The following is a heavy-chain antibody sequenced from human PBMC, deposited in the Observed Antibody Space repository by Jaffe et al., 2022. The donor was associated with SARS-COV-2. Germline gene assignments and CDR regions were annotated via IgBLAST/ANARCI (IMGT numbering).Heavy chain of an antibody. CDR2: ISGNSDNI. V-gene: IGHV3-9*01. CDR1: GFTFDRYA. CDR3: ASRLSGTHPLDY. Sequence: EVQLVESGGGLVQPGRSLRLSCAASGFTFDRYAMHWVRQAPGKGLEWVSGISGNSDNIIYADSVKGRFIISRDNAKNSLFLQMNSLRGEDTALYYCASRLSGTHPLDYWGQGTLVTVSS. J-gene: IGHJ4*02. D-gene: IGHD3-10*01.